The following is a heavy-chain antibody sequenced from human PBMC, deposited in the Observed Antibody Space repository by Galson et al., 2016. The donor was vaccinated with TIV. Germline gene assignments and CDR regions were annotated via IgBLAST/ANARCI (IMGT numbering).Heavy chain of an antibody. CDR2: INSDGSRT. D-gene: IGHD3-22*01. Sequence: SLRLSCAASGFTFSAYAMSWVRQGPGKGLVWVSRINSDGSRTNYADSVKGRFTISRDNAKNTLYLQMNSLRAEDTAVYYCARVKYDSSGFYFNWFDPWGQGTLVTVSS. J-gene: IGHJ5*02. CDR1: GFTFSAYA. V-gene: IGHV3-74*01. CDR3: ARVKYDSSGFYFNWFDP.